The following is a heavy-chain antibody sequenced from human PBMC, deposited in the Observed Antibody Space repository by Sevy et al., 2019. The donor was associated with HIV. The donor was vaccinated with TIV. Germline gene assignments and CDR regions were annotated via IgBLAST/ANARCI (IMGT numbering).Heavy chain of an antibody. J-gene: IGHJ5*02. Sequence: SETLSLTCTVSGGSISSSSYYWGWIRQPPGKGLEWIGSIYYSGSTYYNPSLKSRVTISVDTSKNQFSLKLSSVTAADKAVYYCARLGEHGDFWSGYYFLDPWGQGTLVTVSS. D-gene: IGHD3-3*01. V-gene: IGHV4-39*01. CDR1: GGSISSSSYY. CDR3: ARLGEHGDFWSGYYFLDP. CDR2: IYYSGST.